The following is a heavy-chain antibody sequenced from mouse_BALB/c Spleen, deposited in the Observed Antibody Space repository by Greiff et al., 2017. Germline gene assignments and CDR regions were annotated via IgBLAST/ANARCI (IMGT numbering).Heavy chain of an antibody. J-gene: IGHJ1*01. V-gene: IGHV1-25*01. Sequence: VQLKESGPELVKPGASMKISCKASGYSFTGYTMNWVKQSHGKELEWIGLINPYNGGTSYNQKFKGKATLTVDKSSSTAYMELLSLTSEDSAVYYCARREGNCVYFDGWGAGTTVTVSA. CDR2: INPYNGGT. CDR3: ARREGNCVYFDG. D-gene: IGHD2-1*01. CDR1: GYSFTGYT.